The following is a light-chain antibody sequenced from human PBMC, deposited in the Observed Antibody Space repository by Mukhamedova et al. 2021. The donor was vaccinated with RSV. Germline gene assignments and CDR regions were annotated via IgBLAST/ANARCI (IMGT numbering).Light chain of an antibody. CDR2: KDN. V-gene: IGLV3-27*01. CDR3: YSAADKMRV. J-gene: IGLJ3*02. Sequence: GQAPLLLIYKDNERPSEIAERFSGSSSGTTVTLTITGAQPEDEADYFCYSAADKMRVFGGGTKLTVL.